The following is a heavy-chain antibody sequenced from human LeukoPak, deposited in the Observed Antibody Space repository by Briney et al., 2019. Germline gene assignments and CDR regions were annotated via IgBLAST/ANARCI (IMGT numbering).Heavy chain of an antibody. V-gene: IGHV1-69*13. D-gene: IGHD6-19*01. CDR3: ARPAVAGSGSWFDP. J-gene: IGHJ5*02. CDR1: GGTFSSYA. CDR2: IIPIFGTA. Sequence: SVKVSCKASGGTFSSYAISWVQQAPGQGLEWMGGIIPIFGTANYAQKFQGRVTITADESTSTAYMELSSLRSEDTAVYYCARPAVAGSGSWFDPWGQGTLVTVSS.